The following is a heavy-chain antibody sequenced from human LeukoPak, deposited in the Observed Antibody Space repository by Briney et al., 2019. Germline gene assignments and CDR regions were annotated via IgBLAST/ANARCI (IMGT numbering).Heavy chain of an antibody. J-gene: IGHJ4*02. CDR1: GFTFSSYS. CDR2: ISWNSGSI. Sequence: GGSLRLSCAASGFTFSSYSMNWVRQAPGKGLEWVSGISWNSGSIGYADSVKGRFTISRDNAKNSLYLQMNSLRAEDTALYYCAKDAMMRMGYFDYWGQGTLVTVSS. D-gene: IGHD3-22*01. CDR3: AKDAMMRMGYFDY. V-gene: IGHV3-9*01.